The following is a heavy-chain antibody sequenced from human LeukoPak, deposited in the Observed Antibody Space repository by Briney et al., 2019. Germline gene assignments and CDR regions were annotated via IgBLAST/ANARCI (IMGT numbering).Heavy chain of an antibody. CDR2: ISWNSGSI. CDR3: ATKTSYGDRYFDY. CDR1: GFTFDDYA. V-gene: IGHV3-9*01. Sequence: GGSLRLSCAASGFTFDDYAMHWVRQAPGKGLEWVSGISWNSGSIGYADSVKGRFTISRDNSKNALYLQMNNLRAEDTAVYYCATKTSYGDRYFDYWGQGTLVTVSS. J-gene: IGHJ4*02. D-gene: IGHD4-17*01.